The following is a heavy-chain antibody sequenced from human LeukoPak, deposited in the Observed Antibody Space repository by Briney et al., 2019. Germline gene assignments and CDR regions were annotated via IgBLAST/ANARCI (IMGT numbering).Heavy chain of an antibody. V-gene: IGHV3-7*01. Sequence: GGSLRLSCAASTFTFSTYWMTWVRQAPGKGPEFVANINQGGSVKNYVDSVKGRFTISRDNAKNSLYLQMNSLRADDTAVYYCARDPGSSSFDYWGQGTLVTVSS. CDR3: ARDPGSSSFDY. J-gene: IGHJ4*02. CDR2: INQGGSVK. D-gene: IGHD6-13*01. CDR1: TFTFSTYW.